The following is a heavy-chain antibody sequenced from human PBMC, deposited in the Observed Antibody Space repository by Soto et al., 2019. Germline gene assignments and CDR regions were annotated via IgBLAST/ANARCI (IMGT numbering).Heavy chain of an antibody. CDR2: INPNSGGA. D-gene: IGHD2-15*01. Sequence: QVQLIQSGAEVKKPGASMKVSCKASGYTFTAYYIHWVRQAPGQGLEWMGCINPNSGGAIYAQKFQGWVTMTRDTSINTAYMELSSLTSDDTAVYYCARAQAKVTKGYYRYAADVWGQGASVTVSS. CDR3: ARAQAKVTKGYYRYAADV. CDR1: GYTFTAYY. V-gene: IGHV1-2*04. J-gene: IGHJ6*02.